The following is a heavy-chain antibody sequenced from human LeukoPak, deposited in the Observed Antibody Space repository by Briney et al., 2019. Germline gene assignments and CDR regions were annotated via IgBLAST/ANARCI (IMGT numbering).Heavy chain of an antibody. CDR2: IDSTGST. V-gene: IGHV3-66*01. CDR1: GILVSSNY. CDR3: ARRERLGYSYGRGTLDI. J-gene: IGHJ3*02. Sequence: GGSLRLSCVASGILVSSNYMSRARQAPGKGREWVSFIDSTGSTYYADSVKGRLTISRDNSRNTLYLQMNSLRVEDTAVYYCARRERLGYSYGRGTLDIWGQGTMVTVSS. D-gene: IGHD5-18*01.